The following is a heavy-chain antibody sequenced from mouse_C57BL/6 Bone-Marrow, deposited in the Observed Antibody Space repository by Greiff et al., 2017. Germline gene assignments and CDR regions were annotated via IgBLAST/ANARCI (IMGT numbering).Heavy chain of an antibody. CDR1: GFTFNTYA. CDR2: IRSKSSNYAT. V-gene: IGHV10-3*01. J-gene: IGHJ1*03. CDR3: VRGDYYGSSYDWYFDV. Sequence: EADGGLVQPKGSLKLSCAASGFTFNTYAMHWVRQAPGKGLEWVARIRSKSSNYATYYADSVKDRFTISRDDSQSMLYLQMNNLKTEDTAMYYCVRGDYYGSSYDWYFDVWGTGTTVTVSS. D-gene: IGHD1-1*01.